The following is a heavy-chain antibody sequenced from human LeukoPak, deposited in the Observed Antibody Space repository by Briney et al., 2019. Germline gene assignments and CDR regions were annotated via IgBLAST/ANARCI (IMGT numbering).Heavy chain of an antibody. CDR2: ITDSGVDT. D-gene: IGHD3-16*02. CDR3: AKVRLGELSSIDY. CDR1: GFTFNSDA. J-gene: IGHJ4*02. Sequence: GGSLRLSCAASGFTFNSDAMTRVRQAPEKGLEWVSSITDSGVDTYYADSVKGRFTISRDNPKNTLYLQMNSLRAEDTAVYYCAKVRLGELSSIDYWGQGTLVTVSS. V-gene: IGHV3-23*01.